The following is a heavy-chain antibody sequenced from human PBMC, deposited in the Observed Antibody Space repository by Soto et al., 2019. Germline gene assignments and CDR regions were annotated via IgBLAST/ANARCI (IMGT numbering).Heavy chain of an antibody. J-gene: IGHJ6*02. Sequence: PGGSLRLSCAASGFTFSNHAMSWVRQAPGKGLEWVSGIGGSGRNTYYADSVKGRFTISRDNSQNTLFLQMNSLRAEDTAEYYCARLLRYFDTPYGMDVCGQRSTVPVSS. CDR1: GFTFSNHA. CDR3: ARLLRYFDTPYGMDV. D-gene: IGHD3-9*01. V-gene: IGHV3-23*01. CDR2: IGGSGRNT.